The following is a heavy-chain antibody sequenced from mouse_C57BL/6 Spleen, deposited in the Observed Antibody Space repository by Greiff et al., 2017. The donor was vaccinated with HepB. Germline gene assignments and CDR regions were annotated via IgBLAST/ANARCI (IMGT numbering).Heavy chain of an antibody. CDR2: IYPGDGDT. J-gene: IGHJ4*01. Sequence: VQLQQSGAELVKPGASVKISCKASGYAFSSYWMNWVKQRPGKGLEWIGQIYPGDGDTNYNGKFKGKATLTADKSSSTAYMQLSSLTSEDSAVYFCARREDDYDEGHYYAMDYWGQGTSVTVSS. V-gene: IGHV1-80*01. CDR3: ARREDDYDEGHYYAMDY. D-gene: IGHD2-4*01. CDR1: GYAFSSYW.